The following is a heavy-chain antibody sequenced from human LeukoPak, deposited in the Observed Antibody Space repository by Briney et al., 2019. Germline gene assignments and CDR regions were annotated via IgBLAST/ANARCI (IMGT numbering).Heavy chain of an antibody. Sequence: PGGSLRLSCAASGFTFTSYALSWVRQAPGKGLEWVSSISGSGGSTYYADSVKGRFTISRDNSKNTLHLQMNSLRAEDTAVYYCAKDLPNPGTSRHFQYWGQGTLVTVSS. CDR1: GFTFTSYA. D-gene: IGHD2-8*01. V-gene: IGHV3-23*01. CDR3: AKDLPNPGTSRHFQY. CDR2: ISGSGGST. J-gene: IGHJ1*01.